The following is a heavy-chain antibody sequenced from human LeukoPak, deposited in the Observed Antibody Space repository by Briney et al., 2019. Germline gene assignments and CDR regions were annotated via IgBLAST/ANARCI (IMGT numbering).Heavy chain of an antibody. Sequence: GGSLRLSCAASGFTFSGSAMHWVRQASGEGLEWVGRIRSKANSHATAYAASVKGRFTISRDDSKNTAYLQMNSLKTEDTAVYYCTRRWDSSGYFLPLDYWGQGTLVTVSS. CDR2: IRSKANSHAT. V-gene: IGHV3-73*01. J-gene: IGHJ4*02. D-gene: IGHD3-22*01. CDR1: GFTFSGSA. CDR3: TRRWDSSGYFLPLDY.